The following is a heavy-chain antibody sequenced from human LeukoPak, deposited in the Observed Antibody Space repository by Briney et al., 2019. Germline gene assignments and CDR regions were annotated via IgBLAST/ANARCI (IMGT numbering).Heavy chain of an antibody. CDR2: IYSGGST. V-gene: IGHV3-53*01. J-gene: IGHJ4*02. Sequence: GESLKISCAASGFTASSNYMSWVRQAPGKGLEWVSVIYSGGSTYYADSVKGRFTISRDNSKNTLYLQMNSLRAEDTAVYYCARDSGGYSHWGQGTLVTVSS. CDR3: ARDSGGYSH. D-gene: IGHD3-22*01. CDR1: GFTASSNY.